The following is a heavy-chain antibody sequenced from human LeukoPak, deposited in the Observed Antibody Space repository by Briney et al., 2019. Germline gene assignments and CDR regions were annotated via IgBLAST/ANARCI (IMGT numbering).Heavy chain of an antibody. Sequence: GGPLRLSCAASGFTFSSYAMHWVRQAPGKGLEWVAVISYDGSNKYYADSVKGRFTISRDNSKNTLYLQMNSLRAEDTAVYYCARVTVEGYYDSSGYLDYWGQGTLVTVSS. D-gene: IGHD3-22*01. CDR3: ARVTVEGYYDSSGYLDY. CDR1: GFTFSSYA. CDR2: ISYDGSNK. J-gene: IGHJ4*02. V-gene: IGHV3-30-3*01.